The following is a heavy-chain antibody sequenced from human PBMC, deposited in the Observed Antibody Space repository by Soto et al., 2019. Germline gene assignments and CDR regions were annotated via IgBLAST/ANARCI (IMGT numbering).Heavy chain of an antibody. CDR3: ARVQCGGALTRYGMDV. CDR2: IYPGDSET. J-gene: IGHJ6*02. V-gene: IGHV5-51*01. Sequence: PGESLKVSWQASGYKYNTYWIAWVRQVPGKGLEWMGIIYPGDSETRYSPSFEGQVTISVDKSVTTAYLHRSSLKASDSGIYYCARVQCGGALTRYGMDVWGQGTAVTVSS. CDR1: GYKYNTYW. D-gene: IGHD2-21*01.